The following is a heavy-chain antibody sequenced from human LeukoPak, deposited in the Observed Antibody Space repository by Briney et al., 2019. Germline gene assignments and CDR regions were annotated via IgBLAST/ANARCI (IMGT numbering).Heavy chain of an antibody. CDR1: GFTFSSYE. Sequence: PGGSLRLSCAASGFTFSSYEMNWVRQAPGKGLEWVSYISSSGSTIYYADSVKGRFTISRDNAKNSLYLQMNSLRAEDTAVYYCARNTIFGVVSLGSINWFDPWGQGTLVTVSS. D-gene: IGHD3-3*01. V-gene: IGHV3-48*03. J-gene: IGHJ5*02. CDR2: ISSSGSTI. CDR3: ARNTIFGVVSLGSINWFDP.